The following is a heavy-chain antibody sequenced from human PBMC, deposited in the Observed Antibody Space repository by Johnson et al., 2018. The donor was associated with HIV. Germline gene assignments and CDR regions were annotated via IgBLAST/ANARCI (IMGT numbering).Heavy chain of an antibody. CDR3: ASDPQWWEYACDI. Sequence: VQLVESGGGLVKPGGSLRLSCAVSGFIFREYYMSWIRQAPGKGLEWVSYISSSGKSTNYADSVKGRFTISRDNAKNAMSLQWNSLRAEDTAVYYCASDPQWWEYACDIWGQGTMVTVSS. CDR2: ISSSGKST. CDR1: GFIFREYY. D-gene: IGHD1-26*01. V-gene: IGHV3-11*04. J-gene: IGHJ3*02.